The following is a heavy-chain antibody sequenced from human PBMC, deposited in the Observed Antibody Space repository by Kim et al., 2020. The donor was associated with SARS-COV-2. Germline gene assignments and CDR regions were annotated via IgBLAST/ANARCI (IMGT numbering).Heavy chain of an antibody. CDR1: GYTFTGYY. CDR2: INPNSGGT. V-gene: IGHV1-2*06. Sequence: ASVKVSCKASGYTFTGYYMHWVRQAPGQGLEWMGRINPNSGGTNYAQKFQGRVTMTRDTSISTAYMELSRLRSDDTAVYYCAREGRIRYYDSSGYYSNYFDYWGQGTLVTVSS. CDR3: AREGRIRYYDSSGYYSNYFDY. J-gene: IGHJ4*02. D-gene: IGHD3-22*01.